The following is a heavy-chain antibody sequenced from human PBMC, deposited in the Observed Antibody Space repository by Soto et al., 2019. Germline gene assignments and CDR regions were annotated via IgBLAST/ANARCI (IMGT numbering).Heavy chain of an antibody. CDR2: ISGSGGST. J-gene: IGHJ1*01. V-gene: IGHV3-23*01. Sequence: GGSLRLSCAASGFTFSSYAMSWVRQAPGKGLEWVSAISGSGGSTYYADSVKGRFTISRDNSKNTLYLQMNSLRAEDTAVYNCAKDQSSSWDGGYFEHWGQGILVTVSS. CDR1: GFTFSSYA. D-gene: IGHD6-13*01. CDR3: AKDQSSSWDGGYFEH.